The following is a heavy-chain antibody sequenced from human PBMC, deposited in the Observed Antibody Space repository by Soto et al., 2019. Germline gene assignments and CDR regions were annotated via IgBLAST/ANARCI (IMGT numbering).Heavy chain of an antibody. CDR1: GFTFSNAW. V-gene: IGHV3-15*01. J-gene: IGHJ6*02. CDR2: IKSKTDGGTT. Sequence: EVQLVESGGGLVKPGGSLRLSCAASGFTFSNAWMSWVRQAPGKGLEWVGRIKSKTDGGTTDYAAPVKGRFTISRDDSKNTLYLQMNSLKTEDTAVYYCTTELYSSSSGWSAGYYYYYGMDVWGQGTTVTVSS. CDR3: TTELYSSSSGWSAGYYYYYGMDV. D-gene: IGHD6-6*01.